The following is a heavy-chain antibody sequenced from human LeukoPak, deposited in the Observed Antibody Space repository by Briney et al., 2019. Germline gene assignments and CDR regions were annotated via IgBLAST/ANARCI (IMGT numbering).Heavy chain of an antibody. CDR1: GGSISSSNW. D-gene: IGHD2-15*01. CDR3: ARLPLRCSGGSCYPYFDY. CDR2: IYHSGST. V-gene: IGHV4-4*02. Sequence: SETLSLTCAVSGGSISSSNWWSWVRQPPGKGLEWIGEIYHSGSTNYNPSLKSRVTISVDKSKNQFSLKLSSETAADTAVYYCARLPLRCSGGSCYPYFDYWGQGTLVTVSS. J-gene: IGHJ4*02.